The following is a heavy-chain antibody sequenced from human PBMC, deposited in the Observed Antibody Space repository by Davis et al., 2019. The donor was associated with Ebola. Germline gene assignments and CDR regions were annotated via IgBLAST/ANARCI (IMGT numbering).Heavy chain of an antibody. J-gene: IGHJ4*02. V-gene: IGHV3-23*01. D-gene: IGHD3/OR15-3a*01. CDR1: GFTFSSYA. CDR2: ISGRGGST. Sequence: PGESLRLSCAASGFTFSSYAMSWVRQAPGKGLEWVSAISGRGGSTYYADSVKGRFTISRDNSKNTLYLQMSSLRAEDTAEYYCAKDLGFSMWTEYYFDCWGQGTLVTVSS. CDR3: AKDLGFSMWTEYYFDC.